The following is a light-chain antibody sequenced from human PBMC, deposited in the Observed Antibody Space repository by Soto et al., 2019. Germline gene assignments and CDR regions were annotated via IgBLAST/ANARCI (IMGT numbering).Light chain of an antibody. V-gene: IGKV1-9*01. CDR3: QQYNSYRT. CDR1: QGISSY. J-gene: IGKJ1*01. CDR2: DAS. Sequence: DIQLTQSPSFLSASVGDRVTITCRASQGISSYLAWYQQKPGKAPNLLIYDASSLESGVPSRFSGSGSGTEFTLTITSLQPDDFATYYCQQYNSYRTFGQGTKVDIK.